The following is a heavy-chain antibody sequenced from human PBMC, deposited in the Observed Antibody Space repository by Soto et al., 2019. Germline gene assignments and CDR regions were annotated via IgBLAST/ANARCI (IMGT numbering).Heavy chain of an antibody. V-gene: IGHV1-69*06. CDR3: ARMGGSFLDS. J-gene: IGHJ5*01. D-gene: IGHD1-26*01. Sequence: GASVQVSCKASGGTFSSYAITWVRQAPGQGLDWMGEIIPIFGATNFAQKFQGRVTITADKSTTTAYMELSSLTSEDTAVYYCARMGGSFLDSWGQGTLVTVSS. CDR1: GGTFSSYA. CDR2: IIPIFGAT.